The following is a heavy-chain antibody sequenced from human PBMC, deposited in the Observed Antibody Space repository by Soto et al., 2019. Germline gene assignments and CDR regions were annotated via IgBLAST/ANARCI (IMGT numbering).Heavy chain of an antibody. CDR2: ICHSGST. CDR1: GYSISSGYY. Sequence: SETLSLTCAVSGYSISSGYYWGWIRQPPGKGLEWIGSICHSGSTYYNPSLKSRVTISVDTSKNQFSLKLSSVTAADTAVYYCARGGDYGLDSFDYWGQVSLVTLST. J-gene: IGHJ4*02. D-gene: IGHD4-17*01. CDR3: ARGGDYGLDSFDY. V-gene: IGHV4-38-2*01.